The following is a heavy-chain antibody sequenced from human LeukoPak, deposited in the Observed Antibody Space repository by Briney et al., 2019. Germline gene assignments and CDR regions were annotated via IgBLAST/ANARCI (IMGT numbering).Heavy chain of an antibody. CDR1: GYSISSGFN. J-gene: IGHJ6*03. V-gene: IGHV4-38-2*01. D-gene: IGHD2-2*01. Sequence: PSETLSLTCAVSGYSISSGFNWGWIRQPPGKGVEYIGNIHHSGSTSYNPSLKSRVTISVDTSKNQFSLTLRFVTAADTAVYYCARPSSSTRNYYYMDVWGKGTTVTVSS. CDR3: ARPSSSTRNYYYMDV. CDR2: IHHSGST.